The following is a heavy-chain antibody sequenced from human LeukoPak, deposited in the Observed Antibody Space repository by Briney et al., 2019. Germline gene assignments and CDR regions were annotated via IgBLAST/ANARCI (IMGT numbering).Heavy chain of an antibody. CDR3: ARDPHVLPFDY. J-gene: IGHJ4*02. Sequence: GGSLRLSCAASGFTFSSYWMSWVRQAPGKGLEWVANINQDGSEKYYVDSVKGRFTISRDNAKNSLYLQMNSLRAEDTAVYYCARDPHVLPFDYWGQGTLVTVSS. V-gene: IGHV3-7*04. CDR2: INQDGSEK. CDR1: GFTFSSYW.